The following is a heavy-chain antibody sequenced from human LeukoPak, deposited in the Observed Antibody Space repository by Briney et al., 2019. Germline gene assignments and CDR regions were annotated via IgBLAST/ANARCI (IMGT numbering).Heavy chain of an antibody. V-gene: IGHV4-34*01. CDR3: ARWGTAMVIDY. Sequence: SETLSLTCAVYGGSFSGYYWSWIRQPPGKGLEWIGEINHSGSTSYNPSLKSRVTISVDTSKNQFSLKLSSVTAADTAVYYCARWGTAMVIDYWGQGTLVTVSS. CDR2: INHSGST. J-gene: IGHJ4*02. D-gene: IGHD5-18*01. CDR1: GGSFSGYY.